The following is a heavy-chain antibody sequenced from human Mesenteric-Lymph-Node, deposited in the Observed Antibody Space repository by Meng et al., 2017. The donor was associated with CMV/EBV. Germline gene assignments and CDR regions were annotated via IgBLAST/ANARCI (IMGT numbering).Heavy chain of an antibody. CDR2: INHSGST. CDR3: GRNIKLFYANY. J-gene: IGHJ4*02. Sequence: GSLRLSCAVYGGSFSGYYWSWIRQPPGKGLEWIGEINHSGSTNYNPSLKSRVTISVDTSKNQFSLKLNSVTAADTAVYYCGRNIKLFYANYWGQGKLVTVSS. CDR1: GGSFSGYY. V-gene: IGHV4-34*01. D-gene: IGHD2/OR15-2a*01.